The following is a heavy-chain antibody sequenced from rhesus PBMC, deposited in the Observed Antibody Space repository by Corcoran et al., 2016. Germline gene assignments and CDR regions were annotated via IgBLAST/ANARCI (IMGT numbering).Heavy chain of an antibody. V-gene: IGHV4-169*01. CDR2: IEGRCSRT. J-gene: IGHJ4*01. D-gene: IGHD5-42*01. CDR3: ARGYSGSDY. CDR1: VGSIISSY. Sequence: QLQLQASGPVLVQPSEPLSVPCAVSVGSIISSYWSWVRKAPGKGLEWIGDIEGRCSRTNKNPYLKSRVTRAGDTSKTQLSLKLSAVNAADTAVDYCARGYSGSDYWGQGVLVTVSS.